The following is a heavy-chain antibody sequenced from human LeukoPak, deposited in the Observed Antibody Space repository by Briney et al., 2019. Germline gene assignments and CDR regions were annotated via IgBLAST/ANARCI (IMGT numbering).Heavy chain of an antibody. V-gene: IGHV1-2*02. J-gene: IGHJ5*02. Sequence: GASVKVSCKASGYTFTGYYMHWVRQAPGQGLEWMGWINPNSGGINYAQKFQGRVAMTRDTSISTAYMELSRLRSDDTAVYYCARSTTPNNWFDPWGQGTLVTVSS. CDR3: ARSTTPNNWFDP. CDR1: GYTFTGYY. CDR2: INPNSGGI. D-gene: IGHD1-26*01.